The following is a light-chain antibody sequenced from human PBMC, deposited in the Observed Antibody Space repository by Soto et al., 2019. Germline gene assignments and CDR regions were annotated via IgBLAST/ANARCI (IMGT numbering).Light chain of an antibody. Sequence: DLQMTQSPSSVAASVGDRVTITCRASQGISRWLAWYQQRPGKAPNLLIYAASTLQSGVPSRFRGSGSGTDFTLTISRLQPEDFATYYCQQANSLPLTFGGGTKVVIK. J-gene: IGKJ4*01. CDR1: QGISRW. CDR3: QQANSLPLT. CDR2: AAS. V-gene: IGKV1D-12*01.